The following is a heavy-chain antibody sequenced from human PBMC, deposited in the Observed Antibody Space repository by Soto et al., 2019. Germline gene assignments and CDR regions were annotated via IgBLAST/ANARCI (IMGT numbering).Heavy chain of an antibody. CDR1: GYTFTNYA. D-gene: IGHD6-13*01. CDR3: AREESSSWYYPGWYFDL. CDR2: IIPIFGTA. V-gene: IGHV1-69*13. Sequence: SVKVSCKASGYTFTNYALHWVRQAPGQGLEWMGGIIPIFGTANYAQKFQGRVTITADESTSTAYMELSSLRSEDTAVYYCAREESSSWYYPGWYFDLWGR. J-gene: IGHJ2*01.